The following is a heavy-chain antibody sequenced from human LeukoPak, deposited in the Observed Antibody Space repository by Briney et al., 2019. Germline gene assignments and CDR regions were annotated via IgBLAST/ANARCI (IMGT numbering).Heavy chain of an antibody. Sequence: GSLRLSCAASGFTFSDFAMIWVRQPPGKGLEWVSSTFQGGGEIHYADSVKGRFSISRDNTQNSLSLQMSSLKAEDTAVYYCVREAAATLFDYWGQGTLVTVSS. CDR3: VREAAATLFDY. D-gene: IGHD1-26*01. J-gene: IGHJ4*02. CDR2: TFQGGGEI. V-gene: IGHV3-21*01. CDR1: GFTFSDFA.